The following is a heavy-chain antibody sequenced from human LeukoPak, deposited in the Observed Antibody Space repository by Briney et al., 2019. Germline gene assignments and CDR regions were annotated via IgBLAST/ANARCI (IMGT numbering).Heavy chain of an antibody. D-gene: IGHD3-10*01. J-gene: IGHJ4*02. CDR3: TTDYGSGSYHYFNY. Sequence: PGGSLRLSCAASGFTFNNAWMSWVRQAPGKGLEWVGRIKSKTDGGTTDYAAPVKGRFTISRDDSKDTLYLQMNSLKTEDTAVYYCTTDYGSGSYHYFNYWGQGTLVTVSS. CDR1: GFTFNNAW. V-gene: IGHV3-15*01. CDR2: IKSKTDGGTT.